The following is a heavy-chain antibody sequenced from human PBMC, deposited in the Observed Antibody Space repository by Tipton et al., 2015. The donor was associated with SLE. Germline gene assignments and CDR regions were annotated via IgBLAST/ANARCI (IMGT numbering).Heavy chain of an antibody. CDR1: GYSISTGYY. Sequence: TLSLTCAVSGYSISTGYYCGWIRQPPGKGLEWIASIYHSGSTYYNPPLKSRVTISLDTSKHHSALKMNSVTAADTAIYYFARGVFTSTWTQDAFDIWGQGTLVTVFS. V-gene: IGHV4-38-2*01. D-gene: IGHD6-13*01. J-gene: IGHJ3*02. CDR2: IYHSGST. CDR3: ARGVFTSTWTQDAFDI.